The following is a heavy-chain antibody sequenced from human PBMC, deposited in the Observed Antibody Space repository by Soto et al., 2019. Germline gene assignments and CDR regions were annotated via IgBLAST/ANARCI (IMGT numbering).Heavy chain of an antibody. J-gene: IGHJ3*02. Sequence: QVQLQQWGAGLLKPSETLSLTCAVYGGSFSGYYWRWLRQPPGKGREWIGEINHSGSTNYNPSLKSRVTISVDTSKNQFSLKLSSVTAADTAVYYCARLPTRGYSYGLLRGAFDIWGQGTMVTVSS. V-gene: IGHV4-34*01. CDR3: ARLPTRGYSYGLLRGAFDI. D-gene: IGHD5-18*01. CDR1: GGSFSGYY. CDR2: INHSGST.